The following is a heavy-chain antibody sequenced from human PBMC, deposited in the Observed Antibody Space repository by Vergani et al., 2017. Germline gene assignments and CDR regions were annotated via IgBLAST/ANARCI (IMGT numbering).Heavy chain of an antibody. CDR1: GGTFSSYA. Sequence: QVQLVQSGAEVKKPGSSVKVSCKASGGTFSSYAISWVRQAPGQGLEWMGGIIPIFGTANYAQKFQGRVTITADESTSTAYMELSSLRSEDTAVYYWASGLDIVVVPAAITRYYYYMDVWGKGTTVTVSS. CDR3: ASGLDIVVVPAAITRYYYYMDV. V-gene: IGHV1-69*01. J-gene: IGHJ6*03. CDR2: IIPIFGTA. D-gene: IGHD2-2*03.